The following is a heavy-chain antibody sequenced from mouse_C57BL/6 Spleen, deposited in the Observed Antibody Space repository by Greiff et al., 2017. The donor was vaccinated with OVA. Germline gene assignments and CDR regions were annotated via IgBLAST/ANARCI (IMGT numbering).Heavy chain of an antibody. CDR3: ARNGPWDV. J-gene: IGHJ1*03. V-gene: IGHV1-82*01. CDR2: IYPGDGDT. Sequence: VQLQQSGPELVKPGASVKISCKASGYAFSSSWMNWVKQRPGKGLEWIGRIYPGDGDTNYNGKFKGKATLTADKSSSTAYMQLSSLTSEDSAVYFCARNGPWDVWGTGTTVTVSS. CDR1: GYAFSSSW.